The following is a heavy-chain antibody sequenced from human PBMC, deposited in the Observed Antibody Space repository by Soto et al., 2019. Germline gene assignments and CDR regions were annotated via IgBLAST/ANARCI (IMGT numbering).Heavy chain of an antibody. Sequence: ASVKVSCKASGYTFTNYAISWVRQAPGQGLEWLGMINPSSGATTSAQKFQARVTMTRGSSPRTVDLGLSSLRSDDTAVYYCARSTDRYYFDYWGQGTLVTVSS. CDR2: INPSSGAT. CDR3: ARSTDRYYFDY. V-gene: IGHV1-46*01. CDR1: GYTFTNYA. J-gene: IGHJ4*02. D-gene: IGHD1-1*01.